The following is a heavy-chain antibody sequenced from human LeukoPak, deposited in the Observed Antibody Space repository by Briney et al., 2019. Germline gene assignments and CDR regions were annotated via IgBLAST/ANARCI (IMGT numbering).Heavy chain of an antibody. CDR3: ATGGLWLHHTLDY. J-gene: IGHJ4*02. D-gene: IGHD5-24*01. CDR2: INPKNGGT. V-gene: IGHV1-2*02. Sequence: GASVKVSCKASGYTFTGSWMHWVRQAPGQGLEWMGWINPKNGGTNYAQKFQGRVTMTRDTSIGTVYMELTRLRSDDTAMYYYATGGLWLHHTLDYRGQGTLVTVSS. CDR1: GYTFTGSW.